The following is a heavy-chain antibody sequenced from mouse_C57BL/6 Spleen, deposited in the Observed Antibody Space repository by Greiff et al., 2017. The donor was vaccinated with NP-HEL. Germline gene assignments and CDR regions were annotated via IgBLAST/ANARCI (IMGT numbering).Heavy chain of an antibody. J-gene: IGHJ3*01. CDR1: GYAFSSSW. CDR2: IYPGDGDT. V-gene: IGHV1-82*01. Sequence: QVQLKQSGPELVKPGASVKISCKASGYAFSSSWMNWVKQRPGKGLEWIGRIYPGDGDTNYNGKFKGKATLTADKSSSTAYMQLSSLTSEDSAVYFCAREEAAQGGFAYWGQGTLVTVSA. D-gene: IGHD3-2*02. CDR3: AREEAAQGGFAY.